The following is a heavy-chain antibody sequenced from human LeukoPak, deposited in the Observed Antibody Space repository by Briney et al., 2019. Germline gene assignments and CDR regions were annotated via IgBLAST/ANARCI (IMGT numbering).Heavy chain of an antibody. J-gene: IGHJ4*02. V-gene: IGHV3-23*01. Sequence: GGSLRLSCVASGFEFSIHDMSWGRQAPGKGPEWVSSISGSGTDTYYTDSVKGRFTISRDTSKNTLYLQMNSLRPEDTAIYYCARPPPASMIRGVIIPHFDTWGQGTLVTVSS. CDR2: ISGSGTDT. CDR3: ARPPPASMIRGVIIPHFDT. D-gene: IGHD3-10*01. CDR1: GFEFSIHD.